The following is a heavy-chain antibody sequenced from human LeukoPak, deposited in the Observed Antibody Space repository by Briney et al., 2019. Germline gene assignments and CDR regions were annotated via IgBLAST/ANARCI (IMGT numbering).Heavy chain of an antibody. CDR3: AKDIGSSGNDAFDI. Sequence: GGSLRLSSAASGFTFDDYAMHWVRQAPGKGLEWVSGISWNSGSIGYADSVKGRFTISRDNAKNSLYLQMNSLRAEDMALYYCAKDIGSSGNDAFDIWGQGTMVTVSS. D-gene: IGHD6-19*01. CDR2: ISWNSGSI. J-gene: IGHJ3*02. V-gene: IGHV3-9*03. CDR1: GFTFDDYA.